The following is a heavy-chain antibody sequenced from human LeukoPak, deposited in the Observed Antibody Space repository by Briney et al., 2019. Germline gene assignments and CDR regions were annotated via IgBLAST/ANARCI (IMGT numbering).Heavy chain of an antibody. CDR2: ISSSSSYT. Sequence: GGSLRLSCAASGFTFSDYYMSWIRQAPGKGLEWVSYISSSSSYTNYADSVKGRLTISRDNAKNSLYLQMNSLRAEDTAVYYCARDNDCSGGSCGGWFDPWGQGTLVTVSS. CDR1: GFTFSDYY. D-gene: IGHD2-15*01. CDR3: ARDNDCSGGSCGGWFDP. J-gene: IGHJ5*02. V-gene: IGHV3-11*05.